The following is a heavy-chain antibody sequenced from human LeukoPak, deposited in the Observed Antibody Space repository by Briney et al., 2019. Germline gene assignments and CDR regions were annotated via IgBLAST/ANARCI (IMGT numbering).Heavy chain of an antibody. CDR1: GYAFTSYD. V-gene: IGHV1-8*01. D-gene: IGHD6-13*01. J-gene: IGHJ4*02. CDR3: ARVGSSWQTIDY. CDR2: MNPNSGNT. Sequence: ASVKVSCKTSGYAFTSYDINCVRQATGQGLEWMGWMNPNSGNTGYAQKFQGRVTMTRNIFISTAYMELSSLRSEDTAVYYCARVGSSWQTIDYWGQGTLVTVSS.